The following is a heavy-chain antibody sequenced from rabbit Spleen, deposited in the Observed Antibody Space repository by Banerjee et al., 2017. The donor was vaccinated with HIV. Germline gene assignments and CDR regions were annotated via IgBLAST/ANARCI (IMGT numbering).Heavy chain of an antibody. CDR3: ARDFDL. Sequence: QSLEESGGDLVKPGASLTLTCTASRFSVSSTYWIYWVRQAPGKGLEWIATIYAGSSGSTYYASWAKGRFTISKTSSTTVTLQMTSLTAADTATYFCARDFDLWGPGTLVTVS. V-gene: IGHV1S40*01. CDR1: RFSVSSTYW. J-gene: IGHJ4*01. CDR2: IYAGSSGST.